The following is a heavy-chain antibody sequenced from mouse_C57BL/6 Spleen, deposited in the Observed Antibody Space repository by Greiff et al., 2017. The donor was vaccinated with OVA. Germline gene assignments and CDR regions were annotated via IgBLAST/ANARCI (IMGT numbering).Heavy chain of an antibody. CDR3: TREDYYSNHYAMDY. CDR2: IYPGDGDT. V-gene: IGHV1-82*01. D-gene: IGHD2-5*01. Sequence: VQLQESGPELVKPGASVKISCKASGYAFSSSWMNWVKQRPGKGLEWIGRIYPGDGDTNYYGKFKGKATLTADKSSSTAYMQLSSLTSEDSAVYYCTREDYYSNHYAMDYWGQGTSVTVSS. J-gene: IGHJ4*01. CDR1: GYAFSSSW.